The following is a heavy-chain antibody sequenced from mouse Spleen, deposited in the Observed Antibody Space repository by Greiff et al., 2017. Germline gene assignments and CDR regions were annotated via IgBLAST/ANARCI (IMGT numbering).Heavy chain of an antibody. CDR3: ARHEGNYGYFDV. V-gene: IGHV2-6-1*01. J-gene: IGHJ1*01. CDR1: GFSLTSYG. D-gene: IGHD2-1*01. Sequence: VKLMESGPGLVAPSQSLSITCTISGFSLTSYGVHWVRQPPGKGLEWLVVIWSDGSTTYNSALKSRLSISKDNSKSQVFLKMNSLQTDDTAMYYCARHEGNYGYFDVWGAGTTVTVSS. CDR2: IWSDGST.